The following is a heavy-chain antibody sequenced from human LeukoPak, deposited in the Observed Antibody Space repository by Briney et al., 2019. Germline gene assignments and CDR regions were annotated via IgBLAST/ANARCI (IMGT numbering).Heavy chain of an antibody. CDR2: ISYDGSNK. V-gene: IGHV3-30-3*01. J-gene: IGHJ6*02. CDR3: ARGFPYDDSTEGYYYGMDV. CDR1: GGTFSSYA. Sequence: SCKASGGTFSSYAMHWVRQAPGKGLEWVSVISYDGSNKYYADSVKGRFIISRDNSKNTLYLQMNSLRPEDTAMYYCARGFPYDDSTEGYYYGMDVWGQGTTVTVSS. D-gene: IGHD4-17*01.